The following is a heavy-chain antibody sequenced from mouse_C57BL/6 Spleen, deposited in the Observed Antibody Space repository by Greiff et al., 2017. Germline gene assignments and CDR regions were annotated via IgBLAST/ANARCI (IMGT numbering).Heavy chain of an antibody. CDR2: INPNNGGT. Sequence: EVQLQQSGPELVKPGASVKISCKASGYTFTDYYMNWVKQSHGKSLEWIGDINPNNGGTSYNQKFKGKSTLTVDKSSSTAYMELRSLTSEDSAVYYCARPDYWGQGTTLTVSS. J-gene: IGHJ2*01. V-gene: IGHV1-26*01. CDR1: GYTFTDYY. CDR3: ARPDY.